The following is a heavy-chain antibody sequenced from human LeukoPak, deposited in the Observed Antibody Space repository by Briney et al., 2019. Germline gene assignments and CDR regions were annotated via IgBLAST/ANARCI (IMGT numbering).Heavy chain of an antibody. CDR1: GVSFSGYY. CDR3: ARGADYDFWSGYSNWFDP. V-gene: IGHV4-34*01. D-gene: IGHD3-3*01. Sequence: PSETLSLTCAAYGVSFSGYYWSWIRQPPGKGLEWIGEINHSGSTNYNPSLKSRVTISVDTSKNQFSLKLSSATAADTAVYYCARGADYDFWSGYSNWFDPWGQGTLVTVSS. J-gene: IGHJ5*02. CDR2: INHSGST.